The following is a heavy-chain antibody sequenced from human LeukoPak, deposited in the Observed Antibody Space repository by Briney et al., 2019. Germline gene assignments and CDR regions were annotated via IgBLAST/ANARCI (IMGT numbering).Heavy chain of an antibody. CDR1: GFSFISYE. J-gene: IGHJ4*02. Sequence: GGSLRLSCAASGFSFISYEMNWVRQAPGKGLEWVSYISSSAGTIYYADSVKGRFTISKDNAKDSLYLQMNSLRAEDTAVYYCARDGKSGNFDYWGQGTLVTVSS. CDR2: ISSSAGTI. D-gene: IGHD3-10*01. CDR3: ARDGKSGNFDY. V-gene: IGHV3-48*03.